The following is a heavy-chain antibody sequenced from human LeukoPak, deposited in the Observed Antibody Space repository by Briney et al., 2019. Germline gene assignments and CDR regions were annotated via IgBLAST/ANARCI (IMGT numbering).Heavy chain of an antibody. CDR1: GGSVSSYN. Sequence: SETLSLTCTVSGGSVSSYNWTWIRQPAGMGLELIGRIYTSGITNYSPSLRSRVTMSLDTSKNQFSLKLRSVTAADTAVYYCARDQGLDHWGQGTLVTVSS. D-gene: IGHD3/OR15-3a*01. V-gene: IGHV4-4*07. CDR3: ARDQGLDH. J-gene: IGHJ4*02. CDR2: IYTSGIT.